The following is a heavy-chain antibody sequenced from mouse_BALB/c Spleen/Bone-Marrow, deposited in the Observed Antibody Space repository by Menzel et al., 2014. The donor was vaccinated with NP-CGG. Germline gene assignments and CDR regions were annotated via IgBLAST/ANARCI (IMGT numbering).Heavy chain of an antibody. J-gene: IGHJ1*01. V-gene: IGHV1-9*01. CDR3: ARVIYWYLDV. Sequence: RVEFGASLKISCMATGYTFSNYWIEWVKQRPGHGLEGIGEILPGSGSTDYNENFKGKATFTADTSSNTAYMQLSSLTSADSAVYYCARVIYWYLDVWGAGTTVTVSS. CDR2: ILPGSGST. CDR1: GYTFSNYW.